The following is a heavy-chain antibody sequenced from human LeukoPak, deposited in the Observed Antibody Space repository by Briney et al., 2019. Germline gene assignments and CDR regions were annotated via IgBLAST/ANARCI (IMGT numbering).Heavy chain of an antibody. CDR3: ANDSSGLNWFDP. J-gene: IGHJ5*02. CDR2: SYYSGST. CDR1: GCSISSSY. V-gene: IGHV4-59*01. Sequence: SETLSLTCTGSGCSISSSYWSWMRQPPGKGLEWIGYSYYSGSTNYNPSLKSGVTISVVTSKNQFYLELGTVTAAGTADDYLANDSSGLNWFDPWGQGTLVTVSS. D-gene: IGHD3-22*01.